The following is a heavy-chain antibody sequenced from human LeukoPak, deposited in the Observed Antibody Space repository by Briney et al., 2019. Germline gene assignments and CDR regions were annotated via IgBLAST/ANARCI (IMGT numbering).Heavy chain of an antibody. J-gene: IGHJ1*01. CDR2: TKSDGST. V-gene: IGHV3-74*01. Sequence: PGGSLRLSCAASGFTFSMYYMRWVRQAPGKGLVWVSRTKSDGSTNYADSGKGRFTISRNNAKNTVSLQRNTLRAEDTGVYYCARHPTEIGAYYCEVFLPWGQGTLVTVSS. D-gene: IGHD3-3*01. CDR3: ARHPTEIGAYYCEVFLP. CDR1: GFTFSMYY.